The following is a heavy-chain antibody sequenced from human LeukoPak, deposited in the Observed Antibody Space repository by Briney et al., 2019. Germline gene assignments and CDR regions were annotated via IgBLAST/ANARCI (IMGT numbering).Heavy chain of an antibody. CDR3: ARRPGVYSSSWYPLDY. CDR1: GGTFSSYA. Sequence: SVKVSCKASGGTFSSYAISWVRQAPGQGLEWMGGIIPIFGTANYAQKFQGRVTITADESTSTAYMELSSLRSEDTAVYYCARRPGVYSSSWYPLDYWGQGTLVTVSS. D-gene: IGHD6-13*01. V-gene: IGHV1-69*13. CDR2: IIPIFGTA. J-gene: IGHJ4*02.